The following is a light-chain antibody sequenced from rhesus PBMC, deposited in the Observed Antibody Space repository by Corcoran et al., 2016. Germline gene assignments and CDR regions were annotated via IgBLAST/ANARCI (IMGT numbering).Light chain of an antibody. V-gene: IGKV2-90*01. CDR2: LGS. CDR1: QSLLHSDGYTY. Sequence: DIVMTQTPLSLPVTPGEPASISCRSSQSLLHSDGYTYLDWYLQKPGPSPQLLIYLGSNRASGVPDRFSGSGTGTYFTRKISRVEAADVGVSYCMQGTQLPFTFGHGTKLDIK. J-gene: IGKJ3*01. CDR3: MQGTQLPFT.